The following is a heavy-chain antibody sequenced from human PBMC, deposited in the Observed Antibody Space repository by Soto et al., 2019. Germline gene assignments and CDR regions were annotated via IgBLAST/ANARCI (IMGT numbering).Heavy chain of an antibody. J-gene: IGHJ3*02. D-gene: IGHD3-22*01. CDR1: GGTFSSYA. V-gene: IGHV1-69*06. CDR2: IIPIFGTA. CDR3: ARAPFEDYYDSSGPFRAAFDI. Sequence: GASVKVSCKASGGTFSSYAISWVRQAPGQGLEWMGGIIPIFGTANYAQKFQGRVTITADKSTSTAYMELSSLRSEDTAVYYCARAPFEDYYDSSGPFRAAFDIWGQGTMVTVSS.